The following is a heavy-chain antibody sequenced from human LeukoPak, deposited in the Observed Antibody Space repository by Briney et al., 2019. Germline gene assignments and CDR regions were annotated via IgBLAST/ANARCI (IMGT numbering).Heavy chain of an antibody. CDR2: INHSGST. CDR3: ARTTMVRGVIWGIQRRRQNDAFDI. V-gene: IGHV4-34*01. CDR1: GGSFSGYY. Sequence: PSETLSLTCAVYGGSFSGYYWSWIRQPPGKGLEWIGEINHSGSTNYNPSLKSRVTISVDTSKNQFSLKLSSVTAADTAVYYCARTTMVRGVIWGIQRRRQNDAFDIWGQGTMVTVSS. J-gene: IGHJ3*02. D-gene: IGHD3-10*01.